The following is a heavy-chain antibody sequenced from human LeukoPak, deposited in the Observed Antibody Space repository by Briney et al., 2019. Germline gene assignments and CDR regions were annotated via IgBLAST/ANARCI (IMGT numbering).Heavy chain of an antibody. CDR3: AKDGSPLLHGGWFDP. CDR1: GFTFDDYA. J-gene: IGHJ5*02. D-gene: IGHD2-15*01. V-gene: IGHV3-9*01. CDR2: ISWNSGSI. Sequence: PGRSLRLSCAASGFTFDDYAMHWVRQAPGKGLEWVSGISWNSGSIGYADSVKGRFTISRDNSKNTLYLQMNSLRAEDTAVYYCAKDGSPLLHGGWFDPWGQGTLVTVSS.